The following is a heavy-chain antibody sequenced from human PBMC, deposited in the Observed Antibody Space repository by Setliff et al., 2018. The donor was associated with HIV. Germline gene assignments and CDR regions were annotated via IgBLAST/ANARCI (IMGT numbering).Heavy chain of an antibody. CDR1: GGSISSGSYY. Sequence: PSETLSLTCTVSGGSISSGSYYWSWIRQPAGKGLEWIGRIYTSGSTNYNPSLKSRVTISVDTCKNQFSLKLSSVTAADTAVYYCAGSWSGYPLSFGYWGQGTLVTVSS. V-gene: IGHV4-61*02. CDR2: IYTSGST. J-gene: IGHJ4*02. CDR3: AGSWSGYPLSFGY. D-gene: IGHD3-3*01.